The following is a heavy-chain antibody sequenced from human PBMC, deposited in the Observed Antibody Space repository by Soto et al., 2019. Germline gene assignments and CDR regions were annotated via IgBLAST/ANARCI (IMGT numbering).Heavy chain of an antibody. D-gene: IGHD2-15*01. Sequence: PSETLSLTCAVSGGSTSSGGYSWSWIQQPPGKGLEWIGYIYHSGSTYYNPSLKSRVTISVDRSKNQFSLKLSSVTAADTAVYNCASSVCSGGSCWRVWPGWFDPWGQGTLVTVSS. J-gene: IGHJ5*02. V-gene: IGHV4-30-2*01. CDR1: GGSTSSGGYS. CDR3: ASSVCSGGSCWRVWPGWFDP. CDR2: IYHSGST.